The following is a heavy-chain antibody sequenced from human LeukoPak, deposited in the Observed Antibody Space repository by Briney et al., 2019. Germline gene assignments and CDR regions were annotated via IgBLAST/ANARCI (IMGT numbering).Heavy chain of an antibody. D-gene: IGHD2-2*01. CDR1: GNYW. CDR2: INSDGSWT. Sequence: GPLRLSCAASGNYWMHWVRQAPGTGLVWVSHINSDGSWTSYADSVKGRFTISKDNAKNTVYLQMNNLRAEDTAVYYCVSFYETYWGRGTLVTVSS. J-gene: IGHJ4*02. V-gene: IGHV3-74*01. CDR3: VSFYETY.